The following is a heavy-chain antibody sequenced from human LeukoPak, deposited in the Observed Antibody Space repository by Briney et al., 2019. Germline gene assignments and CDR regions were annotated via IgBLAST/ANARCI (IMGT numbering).Heavy chain of an antibody. V-gene: IGHV3-66*02. D-gene: IGHD3-10*01. Sequence: GGSLRLSCAISGITVSQSDMSWVRQAPGRGLEWVSLIYTDGATHYADSVKGRFTISRDTSKNTVYLEMRNLRPEGTAVYFCARDRAGSKPWVEFHPWGQGTLVTVSS. CDR1: GITVSQSD. CDR3: ARDRAGSKPWVEFHP. J-gene: IGHJ5*02. CDR2: IYTDGAT.